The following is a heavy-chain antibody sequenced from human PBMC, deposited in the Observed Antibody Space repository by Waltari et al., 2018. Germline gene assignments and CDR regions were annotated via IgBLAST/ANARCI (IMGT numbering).Heavy chain of an antibody. V-gene: IGHV4-4*02. D-gene: IGHD3-3*01. CDR3: ARGHYDFWSGQYYYGMDV. Sequence: QVQLQESGPGLVTPSGPLSLTCAVSGGSLSSSNWWSWVRKPPGKGLEWIGEIYHSGSTNYNPSLKSRVTISVDKSKNQFSLKLSSVTAADTAVYYCARGHYDFWSGQYYYGMDVWGQGTTVTVSS. CDR1: GGSLSSSNW. J-gene: IGHJ6*02. CDR2: IYHSGST.